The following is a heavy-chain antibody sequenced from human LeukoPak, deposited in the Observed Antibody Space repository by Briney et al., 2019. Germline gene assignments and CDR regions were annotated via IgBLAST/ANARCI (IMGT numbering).Heavy chain of an antibody. CDR2: IYYSGST. D-gene: IGHD3-22*01. Sequence: SETLSLTCTVSGGSISSGDYYWSWIRQPPGKGLEWIGYIYYSGSTYYNPPLKSRVTISVDTSKNQFSLKLSSVTAADTAVYYCAGHYDSSGAYDYWGQGTLVTVSS. CDR3: AGHYDSSGAYDY. CDR1: GGSISSGDYY. V-gene: IGHV4-30-4*01. J-gene: IGHJ4*02.